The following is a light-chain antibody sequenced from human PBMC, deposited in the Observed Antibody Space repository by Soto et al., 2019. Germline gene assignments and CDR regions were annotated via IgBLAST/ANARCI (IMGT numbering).Light chain of an antibody. CDR3: QQSSNWPPWT. CDR2: DAF. V-gene: IGKV3-11*01. CDR1: QSVGTS. Sequence: EIVLTQSPATLSLSPGERATFSCKASQSVGTSLDWFQQKPGQAPRRLICDAFVRATGIPARFSGSGSGTDFSLTISRRQPEDIVMYYCQQSSNWPPWTFGRGTRVEI. J-gene: IGKJ1*01.